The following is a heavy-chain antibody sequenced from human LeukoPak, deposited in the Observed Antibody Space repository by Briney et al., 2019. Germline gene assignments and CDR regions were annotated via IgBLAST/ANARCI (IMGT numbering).Heavy chain of an antibody. V-gene: IGHV3-66*01. CDR1: GFTFDSYA. J-gene: IGHJ4*02. CDR2: IYSGGGT. D-gene: IGHD3-16*01. Sequence: GGSLRLSCAASGFTFDSYAMSWVRQAPGKGLEWVSVIYSGGGTYYADSVKGRFTISRDNSKNTMYLQMNSLRVEDTAVYYCARSRGTFLPHDYWGQGTLVTVSS. CDR3: ARSRGTFLPHDY.